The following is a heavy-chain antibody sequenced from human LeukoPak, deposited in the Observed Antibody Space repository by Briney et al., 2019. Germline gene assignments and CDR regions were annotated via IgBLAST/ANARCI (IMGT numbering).Heavy chain of an antibody. V-gene: IGHV3-11*04. CDR1: GFTFSDYY. CDR2: ISSSGNSI. CDR3: ARADDSSSGYFDY. J-gene: IGHJ4*02. D-gene: IGHD6-6*01. Sequence: KPGGSLRLSCAASGFTFSDYYMSWIRQAPGKWLEWVSYISSSGNSISYADSVKGRFTISRDNAKNSLYLQMNSLRAEDTALYYCARADDSSSGYFDYWGQGTLVTVSS.